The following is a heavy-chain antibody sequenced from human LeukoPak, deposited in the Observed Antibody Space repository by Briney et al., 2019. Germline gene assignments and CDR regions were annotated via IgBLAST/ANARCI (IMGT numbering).Heavy chain of an antibody. V-gene: IGHV4-59*01. D-gene: IGHD1-26*01. CDR2: IYYSGST. CDR1: GGSISSYY. Sequence: SETPSLTCTVSGGSISSYYWSWIRQPPGKGLEWIGYIYYSGSTNYNPSLKSRVTISVDTSKNQFSLKLSSVTAADTAVYYCAKTGIVGATPYFQHWGQGTLVTVSS. J-gene: IGHJ1*01. CDR3: AKTGIVGATPYFQH.